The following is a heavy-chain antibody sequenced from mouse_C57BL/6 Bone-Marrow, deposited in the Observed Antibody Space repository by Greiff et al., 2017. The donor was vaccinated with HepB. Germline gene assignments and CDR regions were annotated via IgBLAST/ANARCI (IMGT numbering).Heavy chain of an antibody. Sequence: EVKLVESGGGLVQPGGSLKLSCAASGFTFSDYGMAWVRQAPRKGPEWVAFISNLAYSIYYADTVTGRFTISRENAKNTLYLEMSSLRSEDTAMYYCARHYYRYFDVWGTGTPVTVSS. CDR3: ARHYYRYFDV. J-gene: IGHJ1*03. CDR1: GFTFSDYG. V-gene: IGHV5-15*01. CDR2: ISNLAYSI.